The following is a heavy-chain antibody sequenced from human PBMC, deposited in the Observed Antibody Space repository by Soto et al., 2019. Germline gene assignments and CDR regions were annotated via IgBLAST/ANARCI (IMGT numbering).Heavy chain of an antibody. V-gene: IGHV3-74*01. CDR3: TRGHRATSAGTSAN. D-gene: IGHD6-13*01. CDR1: GFTFNMYC. Sequence: PXGSLRLSCAGSGFTFNMYCMHWVRQVPGKGPVWVARIYNDGTYADYADSVKGRFTISRDNAKDTLYLQMNDLRAEDSALYHCTRGHRATSAGTSANWGQGTLVTVSS. CDR2: IYNDGTYA. J-gene: IGHJ4*02.